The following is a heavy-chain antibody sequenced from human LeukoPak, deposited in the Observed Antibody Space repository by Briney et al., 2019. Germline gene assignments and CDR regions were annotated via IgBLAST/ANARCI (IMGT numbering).Heavy chain of an antibody. CDR3: ARGTDYDASGYVDY. Sequence: GGSLRLSCAASGFIFSNYWMTWVRQTPGKGLEWVANLKQNGSEKDYVDSVKGRFTISRDNAKNSLYLQMNSLRAEDTGVYYCARGTDYDASGYVDYWGQGTLVTVSS. J-gene: IGHJ4*02. CDR1: GFIFSNYW. CDR2: LKQNGSEK. V-gene: IGHV3-7*03. D-gene: IGHD3-22*01.